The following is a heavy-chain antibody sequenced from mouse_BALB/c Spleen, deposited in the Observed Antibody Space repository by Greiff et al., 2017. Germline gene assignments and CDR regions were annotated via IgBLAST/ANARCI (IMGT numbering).Heavy chain of an antibody. V-gene: IGHV14-3*02. J-gene: IGHJ2*01. CDR3: ARTNYGSSYDDY. D-gene: IGHD1-1*01. CDR2: IDPANGNT. CDR1: GFNIKDTY. Sequence: EVQLQQSGAELVKPGASVKLSCTASGFNIKDTYMHWVKQRPEQGLEWIGRIDPANGNTKYDPKFQGKATITADTSSNTAYLQLSSLTSEDTAVYYCARTNYGSSYDDYWGQGTTLTVSS.